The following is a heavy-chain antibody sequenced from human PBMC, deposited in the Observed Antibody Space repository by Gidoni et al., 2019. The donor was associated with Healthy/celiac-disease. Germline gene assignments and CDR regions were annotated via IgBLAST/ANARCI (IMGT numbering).Heavy chain of an antibody. V-gene: IGHV3-33*01. CDR2: IWYDGSNK. D-gene: IGHD3-10*01. J-gene: IGHJ6*03. CDR1: GFTFSSYG. Sequence: QVQLVESGGGVVQPGRSLRLSCAASGFTFSSYGMYWVRQAPGKGLEWVAVIWYDGSNKYYADSVKGRFTISRDNSKNTLYLQMNSLRAEDTAVYYCARDQGVSYMDVWGKGTTVTVSS. CDR3: ARDQGVSYMDV.